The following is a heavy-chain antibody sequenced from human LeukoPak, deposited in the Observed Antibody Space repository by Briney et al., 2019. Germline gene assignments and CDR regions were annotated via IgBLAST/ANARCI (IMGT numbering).Heavy chain of an antibody. V-gene: IGHV3-74*03. D-gene: IGHD3-16*01. J-gene: IGHJ4*02. CDR2: IKSDGSIT. Sequence: GGSLRLSCAASGFTFTTYWMYWVRQAPGKGLVWVSSIKSDGSITKYADSMKGRFTISRDNAKNTLYLQMNGLRAEGTAVYYCIGRLGDRDDYWGQGTLVTVSS. CDR3: IGRLGDRDDY. CDR1: GFTFTTYW.